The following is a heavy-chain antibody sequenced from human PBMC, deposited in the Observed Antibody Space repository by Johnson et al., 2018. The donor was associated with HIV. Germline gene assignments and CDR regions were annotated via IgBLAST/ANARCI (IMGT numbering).Heavy chain of an antibody. Sequence: QVQLVESGGGVVQPGGSLTLSCADSGFTFSIYAMHWVRQAPGEGLEWVAAISYDGGNKYYADSVRGRITISRDNSKNTLYLQMNSLGAEDTAVYYCAGGVGVAARSRAFDIWGQGTMVTVSS. V-gene: IGHV3-30*14. D-gene: IGHD6-6*01. CDR2: ISYDGGNK. CDR1: GFTFSIYA. CDR3: AGGVGVAARSRAFDI. J-gene: IGHJ3*02.